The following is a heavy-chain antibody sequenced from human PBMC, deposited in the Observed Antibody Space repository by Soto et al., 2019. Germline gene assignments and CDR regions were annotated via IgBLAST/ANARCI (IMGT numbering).Heavy chain of an antibody. D-gene: IGHD3-10*01. CDR3: VSPHSESSNAFEL. CDR1: GFSFSHYA. V-gene: IGHV3-30*04. J-gene: IGHJ5*02. CDR2: ISYDGENQ. Sequence: GGSLRLSCAASGFSFSHYAMHGVRQPPGKGLEWVALISYDGENQYFTDSVRGRFTISRDNSKTAVYLEMNDLRLDDTATYYCVSPHSESSNAFELWGQGTLVTVSS.